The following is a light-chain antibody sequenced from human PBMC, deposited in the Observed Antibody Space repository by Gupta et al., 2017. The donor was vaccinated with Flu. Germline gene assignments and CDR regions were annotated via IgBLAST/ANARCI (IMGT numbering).Light chain of an antibody. CDR1: QSIRKY. Sequence: DIQMTQSPSSLSASIGDRVTISCRASQSIRKYLNWYQQKPGKAPNLLIYTASSLQSGVPSRFSGSGSGTDFSLTISSLQPEDFAIYYCQQSNSAPGTFGQGTKVEIK. CDR2: TAS. CDR3: QQSNSAPGT. J-gene: IGKJ1*01. V-gene: IGKV1-39*01.